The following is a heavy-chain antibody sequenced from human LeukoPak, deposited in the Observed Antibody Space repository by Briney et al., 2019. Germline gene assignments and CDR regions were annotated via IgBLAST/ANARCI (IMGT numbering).Heavy chain of an antibody. J-gene: IGHJ4*02. CDR2: IYPSGST. V-gene: IGHV4-61*02. CDR1: GASLSSGSYY. CDR3: ARGFAVSYYYDSSGYQVYDY. D-gene: IGHD3-22*01. Sequence: NPSETLSLTCTVSGASLSSGSYYWSWIRQPAGKGLEWIGRIYPSGSTDYNPSLKSRVTISIDTSKNQFSLKLSSVTAADTAVYYCARGFAVSYYYDSSGYQVYDYWGQGTLVTVSS.